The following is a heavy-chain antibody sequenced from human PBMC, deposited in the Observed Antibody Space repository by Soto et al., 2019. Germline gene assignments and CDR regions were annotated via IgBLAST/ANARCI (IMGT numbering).Heavy chain of an antibody. Sequence: SLGLFCAALGFSFSSFVMHGGRRAPGKGLEWVAVISYDGSNKYYADSVKGRFTISRDNSKNTLYLQMNSLRAEDTAVYYCAKDWVLIRYSGYDYALDFDYWGQGT. D-gene: IGHD5-12*01. V-gene: IGHV3-30*18. CDR2: ISYDGSNK. J-gene: IGHJ4*02. CDR1: GFSFSSFV. CDR3: AKDWVLIRYSGYDYALDFDY.